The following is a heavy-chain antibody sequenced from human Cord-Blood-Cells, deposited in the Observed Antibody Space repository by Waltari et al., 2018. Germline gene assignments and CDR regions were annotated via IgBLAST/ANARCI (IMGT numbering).Heavy chain of an antibody. D-gene: IGHD2-2*01. Sequence: QVQLQESGPGLVKPSETLSLTCTVSGGSVSSGSYYWSWIRQPPGKGLGWIGYIYYSGSTNYNPSLKSRVTISVDTSKNQFSLKLSSVTAADTAVYYCARIVVVPAAYFDYWGQGTLVTVSS. CDR3: ARIVVVPAAYFDY. CDR2: IYYSGST. V-gene: IGHV4-61*01. CDR1: GGSVSSGSYY. J-gene: IGHJ4*02.